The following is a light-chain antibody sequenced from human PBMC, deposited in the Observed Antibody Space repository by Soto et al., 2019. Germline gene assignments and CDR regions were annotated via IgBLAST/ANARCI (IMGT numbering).Light chain of an antibody. CDR1: NSDLGNHNY. Sequence: QSVLTKPRAVSGSPGQSVTISCTGTNSDLGNHNYVSWFQQHPGKAPKLIIFDVTRRPSGVPDRFSGSQSGNRASLSISGLQTEDEADYYGCSYCVTNTGYVYGTWTNVTVL. CDR2: DVT. CDR3: CSYCVTNTGYV. V-gene: IGLV2-11*01. J-gene: IGLJ1*01.